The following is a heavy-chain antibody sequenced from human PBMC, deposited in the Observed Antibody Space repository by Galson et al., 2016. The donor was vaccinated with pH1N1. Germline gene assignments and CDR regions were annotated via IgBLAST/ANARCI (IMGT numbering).Heavy chain of an antibody. Sequence: SVKVSCKASGYTFTTYGIDWVRQAPGQGLEWMGWISTYTGNAKYAQKFQGRLTLTTDPFTNIAYMDLGSLTSDDPATYLCASRRNLECSGWSWYLDSWGQGTLVTVSS. J-gene: IGHJ4*02. CDR2: ISTYTGNA. CDR3: ASRRNLECSGWSWYLDS. CDR1: GYTFTTYG. D-gene: IGHD2-15*01. V-gene: IGHV1-18*01.